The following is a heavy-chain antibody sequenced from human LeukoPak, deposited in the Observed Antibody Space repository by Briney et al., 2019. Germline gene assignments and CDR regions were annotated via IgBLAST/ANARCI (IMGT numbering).Heavy chain of an antibody. D-gene: IGHD6-19*01. Sequence: SETLSLTCAVFGGSFSDYYWSWIRQPPGKGLEWIGEINHSGSTNYNPSLKSRVTMSVDTSKNQFSLKLSSVTAADTAVYYCARVYSSGWYWFDYWGQGTLVTVSS. V-gene: IGHV4-34*01. CDR3: ARVYSSGWYWFDY. J-gene: IGHJ4*02. CDR1: GGSFSDYY. CDR2: INHSGST.